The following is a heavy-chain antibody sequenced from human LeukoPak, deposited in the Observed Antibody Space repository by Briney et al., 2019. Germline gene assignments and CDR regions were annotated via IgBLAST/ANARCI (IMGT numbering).Heavy chain of an antibody. CDR1: GYTFTSYY. CDR2: INPSGGST. D-gene: IGHD3-10*01. J-gene: IGHJ3*02. V-gene: IGHV1-46*01. CDR3: ARGGGMGSAMVRGVWGDAFDI. Sequence: ASVKVSCKASGYTFTSYYMHWVRQAPGQGLEWMGIINPSGGSTSYAQKFQGRVTMTRDTSTSTVYMELSSLRSEDTAVYYCARGGGMGSAMVRGVWGDAFDIWGQGTMVTVSS.